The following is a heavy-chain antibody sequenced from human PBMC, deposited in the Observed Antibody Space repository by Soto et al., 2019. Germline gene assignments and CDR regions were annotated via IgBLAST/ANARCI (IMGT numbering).Heavy chain of an antibody. CDR2: IWYDGSNK. J-gene: IGHJ4*02. CDR1: GFTFSSYG. V-gene: IGHV3-33*01. Sequence: QVQLVESGGGVVQPGRSLRLSCAASGFTFSSYGMHWVRQAPGKGLEWVAVIWYDGSNKYYADSVKGRFTISRDNSKNTLYLQMNSLRAEDTAGYYCARDGIAVAGTFDYWGQGTLVTVSS. D-gene: IGHD6-19*01. CDR3: ARDGIAVAGTFDY.